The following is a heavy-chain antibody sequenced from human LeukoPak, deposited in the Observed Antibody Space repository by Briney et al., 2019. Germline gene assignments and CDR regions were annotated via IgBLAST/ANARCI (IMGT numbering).Heavy chain of an antibody. CDR2: IYYSGST. Sequence: SETLSLTCTVSGGSIGSYYWSWIRQPPGKGLEWIGYIYYSGSTNYNPSLKSRVTISVDTSKNQFSLKLSSVTAADTAVYYCARDPYYDSSGFDIWGQGTMVTVSS. D-gene: IGHD3-22*01. CDR3: ARDPYYDSSGFDI. CDR1: GGSIGSYY. J-gene: IGHJ3*02. V-gene: IGHV4-59*01.